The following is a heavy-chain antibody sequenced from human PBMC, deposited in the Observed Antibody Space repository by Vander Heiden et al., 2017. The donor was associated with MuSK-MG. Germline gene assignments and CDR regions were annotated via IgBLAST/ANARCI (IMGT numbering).Heavy chain of an antibody. CDR1: GFTFSSYG. Sequence: QVQLVESGGGVVQPGRSLRLSCAASGFTFSSYGMHWVRQAPGKGLEWVAVIWYDGSNKYYADSVKGRFTISRDNSKNTLYLQMNSLRAEDTAVYYCARVSFGEGIDVWGHGTTVTVSS. V-gene: IGHV3-33*01. CDR3: ARVSFGEGIDV. CDR2: IWYDGSNK. D-gene: IGHD3-10*01. J-gene: IGHJ6*01.